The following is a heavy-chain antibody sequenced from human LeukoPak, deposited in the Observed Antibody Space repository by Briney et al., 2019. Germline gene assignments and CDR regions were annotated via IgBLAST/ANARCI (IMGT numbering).Heavy chain of an antibody. D-gene: IGHD3-10*01. V-gene: IGHV3-48*01. CDR1: GFIFSNDP. CDR3: VRDQSWSFDS. Sequence: GGSLRLSCTASGFIFSNDPMNWVRQAPGQGLEWLSNIRDTGTDMYYAESVKGRFTFSRDNAKNSLFLQMNSLRVEDTAVYYCVRDQSWSFDSWGQGTLVTVSS. CDR2: IRDTGTDM. J-gene: IGHJ4*02.